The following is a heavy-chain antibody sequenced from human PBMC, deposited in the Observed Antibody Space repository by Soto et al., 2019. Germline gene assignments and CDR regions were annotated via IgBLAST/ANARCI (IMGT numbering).Heavy chain of an antibody. D-gene: IGHD3-10*02. CDR1: GFTLRSYW. CDR2: ISSDGSNI. Sequence: EVQLVESGGGLVQAGGSLRLSCAASGFTLRSYWMHWVRQVPGKGLVWVARISSDGSNINYADSVKGRFTISRENAKNTLHLQMNSLRAEDTAVYYCARDRLVFVDFGGMDVWGQGTTVTVSS. V-gene: IGHV3-74*01. CDR3: ARDRLVFVDFGGMDV. J-gene: IGHJ6*02.